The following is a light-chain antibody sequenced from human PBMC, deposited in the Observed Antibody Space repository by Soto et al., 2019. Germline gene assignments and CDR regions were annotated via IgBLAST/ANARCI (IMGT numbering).Light chain of an antibody. CDR1: QSVSSN. CDR2: GAS. V-gene: IGKV3-15*01. CDR3: QHCNNWPIT. Sequence: EIVMTQSPATLSVSPGERATLSCRASQSVSSNLAWYQQKPGQAPRPLIYGASTRATGIPARFSGSGSGTEFTLTISSLQSEDFAVYYCQHCNNWPITFGQGTRMEIK. J-gene: IGKJ5*01.